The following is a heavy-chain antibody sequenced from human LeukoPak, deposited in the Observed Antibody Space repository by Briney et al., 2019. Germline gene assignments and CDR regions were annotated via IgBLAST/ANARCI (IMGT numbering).Heavy chain of an antibody. CDR3: ARAGSYWFDP. V-gene: IGHV4-39*07. D-gene: IGHD1-14*01. J-gene: IGHJ5*02. CDR2: IYYSGNT. Sequence: SETLSLTCTVSGGSISTSSYYWGWIRQPPGKGLEWIGSIYYSGNTYYNPSLKSRVTISVDTSKNQFSLKLSSVTAADTAVYYCARAGSYWFDPWGQGTLVTVSS. CDR1: GGSISTSSYY.